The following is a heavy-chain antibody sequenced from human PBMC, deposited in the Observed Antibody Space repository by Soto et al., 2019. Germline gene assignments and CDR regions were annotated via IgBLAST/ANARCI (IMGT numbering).Heavy chain of an antibody. Sequence: QVQLVQSGAEVKKPGASVNVSCKASGYTFTTYYYMHWVRQAPGQGLEWMGIINPGEDSTSYAHKLQGRLTMTRDTSTSTVYMELSSLRSEDTAVYYCAHSLCGGDCYSNWFDPWGQGTRVTVSS. CDR2: INPGEDST. CDR1: GYTFTTYYY. D-gene: IGHD2-21*01. J-gene: IGHJ5*02. V-gene: IGHV1-46*03. CDR3: AHSLCGGDCYSNWFDP.